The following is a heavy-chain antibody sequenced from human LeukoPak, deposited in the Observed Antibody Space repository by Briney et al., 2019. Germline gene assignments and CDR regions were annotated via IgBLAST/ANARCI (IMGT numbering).Heavy chain of an antibody. V-gene: IGHV3-48*03. Sequence: GGSLRLSCAASGFTFSSYEMNWVRQAPGKGLEWVSYISSSGSTIYYADSVKGRFTISRDNAKNSLYLQMNSMRAEDTAVYYCARGIGVPVFDYWGQGTLVTVSS. CDR3: ARGIGVPVFDY. CDR1: GFTFSSYE. D-gene: IGHD2-8*01. J-gene: IGHJ4*02. CDR2: ISSSGSTI.